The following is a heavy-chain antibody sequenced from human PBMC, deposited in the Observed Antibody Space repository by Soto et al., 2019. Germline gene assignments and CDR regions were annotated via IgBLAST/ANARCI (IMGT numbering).Heavy chain of an antibody. J-gene: IGHJ6*02. V-gene: IGHV1-69*01. D-gene: IGHD5-18*01. CDR2: IIPIFGTA. CDR1: GGTFSSYA. Sequence: QVQLVQSGAEVKKPGSSVKVSCKASGGTFSSYAISWVRQAPGQGLEWMGGIIPIFGTANYAQKFQGRVTITADESTSTAYMELSSLRSEDTAVYYCARSDTAMVHPAYYYYGMDVWGQGTLVTVSS. CDR3: ARSDTAMVHPAYYYYGMDV.